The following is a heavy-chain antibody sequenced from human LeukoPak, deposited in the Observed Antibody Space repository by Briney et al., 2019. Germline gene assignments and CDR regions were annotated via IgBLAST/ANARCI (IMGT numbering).Heavy chain of an antibody. CDR3: ARDLPQYYYGSGSHGKLRLSPDY. CDR2: ISSSSSYI. J-gene: IGHJ4*02. Sequence: GGSLRLSCAASGFTFSSYSMNWVRQAPGKGLEWVSSISSSSSYIYYADSVKGRFTISRDNAKNSLYLQMNSLRAEDTAVYYCARDLPQYYYGSGSHGKLRLSPDYWGQGTLVTVSS. CDR1: GFTFSSYS. V-gene: IGHV3-21*01. D-gene: IGHD3-10*01.